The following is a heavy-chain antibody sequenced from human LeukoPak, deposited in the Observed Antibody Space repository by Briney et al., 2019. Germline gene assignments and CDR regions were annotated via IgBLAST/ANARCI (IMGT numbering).Heavy chain of an antibody. D-gene: IGHD3-22*01. J-gene: IGHJ4*02. CDR3: AEARTYYCDSSRYYLDF. CDR1: GFTFSTYG. V-gene: IGHV3-30*18. CDR2: ISYDGSNK. Sequence: GGSLRLSCAASGFTFSTYGIHWVRQAPGKGLEWVAVISYDGSNKYYADSVKGRFTISRDNSKNTMFLQMNSLGPEDTAVYYCAEARTYYCDSSRYYLDFWGQGTLVTVSS.